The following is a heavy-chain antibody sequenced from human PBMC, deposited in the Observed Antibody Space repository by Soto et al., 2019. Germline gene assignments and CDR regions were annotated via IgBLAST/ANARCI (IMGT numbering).Heavy chain of an antibody. CDR1: GYTFTSYA. CDR2: INAGNGNT. V-gene: IGHV1-3*01. CDR3: ARNSPILDDAFDI. D-gene: IGHD3-3*01. J-gene: IGHJ3*02. Sequence: ASVKVSCKASGYTFTSYAMHWVRHAPGQRLEWMGWINAGNGNTKYSQKFQGRVTITRDTSASTAYMELSSLRSEDTAVYYCARNSPILDDAFDIWGQGTMVTVSS.